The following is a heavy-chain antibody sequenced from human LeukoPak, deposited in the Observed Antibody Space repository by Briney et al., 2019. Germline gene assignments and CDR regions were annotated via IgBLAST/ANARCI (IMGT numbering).Heavy chain of an antibody. Sequence: GGSLRLSCAASGFTFSSYSMNWVRQAPGKGLEWVSSITSSSSYIYYADSVKGRFTISRDNARNSLSLQMNSLRAEDTAVYYCAKDGRRFGESYAFDIWGQGTMVTVSS. J-gene: IGHJ3*02. CDR2: ITSSSSYI. V-gene: IGHV3-21*01. CDR1: GFTFSSYS. CDR3: AKDGRRFGESYAFDI. D-gene: IGHD3-10*01.